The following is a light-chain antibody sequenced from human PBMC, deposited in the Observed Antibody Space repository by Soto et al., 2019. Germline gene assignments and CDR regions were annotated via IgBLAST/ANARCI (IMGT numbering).Light chain of an antibody. V-gene: IGLV1-44*01. CDR2: NND. Sequence: QSLLTQPPSASGTPGHRVTISCSGTYSNFGSNPVTLYQQLPGTAPKLLIYNNDQRPSRVPGRYSGSKSGTSASLAISGLQSDDEADYSCAAWDDSLNGTVFGGGTKVTVL. CDR3: AAWDDSLNGTV. CDR1: YSNFGSNP. J-gene: IGLJ3*02.